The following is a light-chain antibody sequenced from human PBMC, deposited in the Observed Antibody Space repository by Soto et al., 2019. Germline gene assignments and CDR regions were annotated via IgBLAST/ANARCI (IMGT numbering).Light chain of an antibody. CDR3: SSYTSSSTLGHVV. CDR1: SSDVGGYNY. V-gene: IGLV2-14*01. J-gene: IGLJ2*01. CDR2: EVS. Sequence: QSALTQPASVSGSPGQSITISCTGTSSDVGGYNYVSWYQQHPGKAPKLMIYEVSQRPSGVSNRFSGSKSGNTASLTISGIHADEEDDYSCSSYTSSSTLGHVVFGGGTKLTVL.